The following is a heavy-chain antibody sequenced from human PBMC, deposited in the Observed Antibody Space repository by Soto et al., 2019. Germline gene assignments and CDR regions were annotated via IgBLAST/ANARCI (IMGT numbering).Heavy chain of an antibody. CDR2: ISSSSSTI. V-gene: IGHV3-48*02. CDR1: GFTFSSYS. CDR3: AAPVGGPYYYGMDV. Sequence: GGSLRLSCAASGFTFSSYSMNWVRQAPGKGLEWVSYISSSSSTIYYADSVKGRFTISRDNAKNSLYLQMNSLRDEDTAVYYCAAPVGGPYYYGMDVWGQGTTVTVSS. D-gene: IGHD3-16*01. J-gene: IGHJ6*02.